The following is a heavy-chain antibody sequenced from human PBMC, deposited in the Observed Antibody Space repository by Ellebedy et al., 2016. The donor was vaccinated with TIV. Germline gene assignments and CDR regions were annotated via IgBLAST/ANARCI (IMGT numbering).Heavy chain of an antibody. D-gene: IGHD3-9*01. J-gene: IGHJ4*02. V-gene: IGHV3-21*01. CDR3: AREGVDPFDC. Sequence: GESLKISCAASGFTFSSYSMNWVRQAPGNGLGWVSSISSNSNYIYYADSVRGRFTISRDNAKKSLYLQMSSLRIEDTGVYYCAREGVDPFDCWGQGTLVTVSS. CDR2: ISSNSNYI. CDR1: GFTFSSYS.